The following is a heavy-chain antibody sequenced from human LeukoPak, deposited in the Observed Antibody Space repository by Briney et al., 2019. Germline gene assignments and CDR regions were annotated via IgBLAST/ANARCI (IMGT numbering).Heavy chain of an antibody. CDR3: ARARESMATAGSYFDY. Sequence: PSQTLSLTCAVSGGSISSGDYSWSWIRQPPGNGLEWIGYIYHTGNTNYNPSLKSRVTISVARSKNQFSLRLSSVTAADTAVYYCARARESMATAGSYFDYGGQGTLVTVSS. D-gene: IGHD6-13*01. V-gene: IGHV4-30-2*01. CDR1: GGSISSGDYS. J-gene: IGHJ4*02. CDR2: IYHTGNT.